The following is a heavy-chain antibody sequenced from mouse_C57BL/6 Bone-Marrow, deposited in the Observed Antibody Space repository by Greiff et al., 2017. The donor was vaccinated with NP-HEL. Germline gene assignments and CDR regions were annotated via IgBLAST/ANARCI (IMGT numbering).Heavy chain of an antibody. D-gene: IGHD2-4*01. CDR2: IYPGDGDT. CDR1: GYAFSSSW. Sequence: QVQLQQSGPELVKPGASVKISCKASGYAFSSSWMNWVKQRPGKGLEWIGRIYPGDGDTNYNGKVKGKATLTADKTSSTAYMQLSSLTSEDSAVYFCARAYYDYTWFAYWGQGTLVTVSA. CDR3: ARAYYDYTWFAY. V-gene: IGHV1-82*01. J-gene: IGHJ3*01.